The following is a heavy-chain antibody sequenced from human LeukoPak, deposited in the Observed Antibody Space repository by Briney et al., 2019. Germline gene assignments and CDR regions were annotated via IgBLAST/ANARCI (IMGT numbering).Heavy chain of an antibody. Sequence: NPSETLSLTCTVSGDSISSYYWSWIRQPPGKGLEWIGYIYNSGGTDYNPSLKSRVTMSVDTSKNQFSLKLSSVTAADTAVYYCARTSSGGYDSSGYLGNWFDPWGQGTLVTVSS. J-gene: IGHJ5*02. V-gene: IGHV4-59*12. CDR1: GDSISSYY. CDR3: ARTSSGGYDSSGYLGNWFDP. D-gene: IGHD3-22*01. CDR2: IYNSGGT.